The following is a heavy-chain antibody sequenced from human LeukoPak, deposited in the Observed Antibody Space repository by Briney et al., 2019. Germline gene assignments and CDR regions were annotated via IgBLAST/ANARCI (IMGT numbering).Heavy chain of an antibody. CDR1: GGSFSGYY. CDR2: INHSGST. D-gene: IGHD1-1*01. Sequence: SETLSLTCAVYGGSFSGYYWSWIRQPPGKGLEWIGEINHSGSTNYNPSLKSRVTVSVDTSKNQFSLELSSVTAADTAVYYCARNDDYYYGMDVWGQGTTVTVSS. CDR3: ARNDDYYYGMDV. V-gene: IGHV4-34*01. J-gene: IGHJ6*02.